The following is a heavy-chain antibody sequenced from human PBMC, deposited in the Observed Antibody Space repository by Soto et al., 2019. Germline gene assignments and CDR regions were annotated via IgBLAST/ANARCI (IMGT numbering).Heavy chain of an antibody. CDR2: PYYTGST. D-gene: IGHD2-15*01. CDR3: ARGPIPVVRRYFDS. CDR1: GGSVSSGYY. J-gene: IGHJ4*02. Sequence: SETLSLTCSVSGGSVSSGYYWIWFRQSPGKGLEWIGHPYYTGSTNYNPSLKSRVTISVDTSKNQFFLNLTSVTAADTAVYYCARGPIPVVRRYFDSWGQGIPVT. V-gene: IGHV4-61*01.